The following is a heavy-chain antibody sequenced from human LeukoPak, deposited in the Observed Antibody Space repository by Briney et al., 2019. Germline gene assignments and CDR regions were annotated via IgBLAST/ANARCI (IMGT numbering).Heavy chain of an antibody. V-gene: IGHV4-34*01. CDR2: INHSGST. CDR1: GGSFSGYY. CDR3: ARGVFTAIKIAVAGRGFSY. Sequence: SETLSLTCAVYGGSFSGYYWSWIRQPPGKGLEWVGEINHSGSTNYNPSLKSRVTISVDTSKNQFSLKLSSVTAADTAVYYCARGVFTAIKIAVAGRGFSYWGQGTLVTVSS. D-gene: IGHD6-19*01. J-gene: IGHJ4*02.